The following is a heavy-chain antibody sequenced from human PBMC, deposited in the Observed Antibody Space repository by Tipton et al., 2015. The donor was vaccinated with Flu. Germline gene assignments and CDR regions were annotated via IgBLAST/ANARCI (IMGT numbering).Heavy chain of an antibody. CDR3: ARLAYSYDIRGYYFDS. Sequence: TLSLPCSVSGGSISSYYWSWIRQPAGKGLEWIGRILTGGSTNYNPSLKSRVTMSVDTSKNQFSLKLSSVTAADTAVYYCARLAYSYDIRGYYFDSWGQGTLVTVSS. V-gene: IGHV4-4*07. D-gene: IGHD5-18*01. CDR2: ILTGGST. J-gene: IGHJ4*02. CDR1: GGSISSYY.